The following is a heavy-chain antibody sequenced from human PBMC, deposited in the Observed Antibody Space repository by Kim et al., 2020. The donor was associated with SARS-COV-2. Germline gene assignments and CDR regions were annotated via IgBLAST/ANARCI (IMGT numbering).Heavy chain of an antibody. Sequence: PKSRVTISVDTSKTQFSLKLSALTAADTAVYYCARAPGGFLASASYYLDYWGQGTLVTVSS. J-gene: IGHJ4*02. D-gene: IGHD3-3*01. V-gene: IGHV4-31*02. CDR3: ARAPGGFLASASYYLDY.